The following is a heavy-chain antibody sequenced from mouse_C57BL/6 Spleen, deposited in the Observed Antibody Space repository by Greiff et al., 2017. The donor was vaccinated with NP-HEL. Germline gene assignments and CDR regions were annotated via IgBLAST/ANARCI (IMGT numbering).Heavy chain of an antibody. V-gene: IGHV1-54*01. Sequence: QVQLQQSGAELVRPGTSVKVSCKASGYAFTNYLIEWVKQRPGQGLEWIGVINPGSGGTNYNEKFKGKATLTADKSSSPAYMQLSSLTSEDSAVYFCARSPYDYSWFAYWGQGTLVTVSA. CDR2: INPGSGGT. CDR3: ARSPYDYSWFAY. CDR1: GYAFTNYL. D-gene: IGHD2-4*01. J-gene: IGHJ3*01.